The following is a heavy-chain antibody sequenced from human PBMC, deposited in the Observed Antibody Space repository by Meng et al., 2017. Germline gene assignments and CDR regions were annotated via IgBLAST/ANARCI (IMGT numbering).Heavy chain of an antibody. J-gene: IGHJ4*02. Sequence: GSLRLSCAVSGGSFSGYYWSWIRQPPGKGLEWIGEINHSGSTNYNPSLKSRVTISVDTSKNQFSLKLSSVTAADTAVYYCSRGFQDSSGCYSHFDYWGQGMLVTVSS. CDR3: SRGFQDSSGCYSHFDY. V-gene: IGHV4-34*01. CDR2: INHSGST. D-gene: IGHD6-19*01. CDR1: GGSFSGYY.